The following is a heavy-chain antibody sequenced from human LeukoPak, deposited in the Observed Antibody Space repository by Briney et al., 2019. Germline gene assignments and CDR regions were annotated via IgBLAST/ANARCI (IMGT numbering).Heavy chain of an antibody. CDR2: ISGDGHIT. D-gene: IGHD1-14*01. CDR1: GFTFDDYG. V-gene: IGHV3-43*02. J-gene: IGHJ4*02. Sequence: GGSLRLSCAASGFTFDDYGMHWVRQAPGKGLEWVSLISGDGHITNYTDSVKGRFTISRDNNKNSLYLQMNSLRAEDTALYYCVKDPTGGDSAYWGPRTLVTVSS. CDR3: VKDPTGGDSAY.